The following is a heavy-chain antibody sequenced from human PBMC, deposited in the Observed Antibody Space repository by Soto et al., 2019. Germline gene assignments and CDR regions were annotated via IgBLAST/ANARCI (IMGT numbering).Heavy chain of an antibody. Sequence: SETLSLTCTVSGGSISSGDYYWSWIRQPPGKGLEWIGYIYYSGSTYYNPSLKSRVTISVDTSKNQFSLKLSSVTAADTAVYYCARDSSDSSGYYYFQHWGQGTLVTAPQ. CDR3: ARDSSDSSGYYYFQH. CDR1: GGSISSGDYY. V-gene: IGHV4-30-4*01. CDR2: IYYSGST. J-gene: IGHJ1*01. D-gene: IGHD3-22*01.